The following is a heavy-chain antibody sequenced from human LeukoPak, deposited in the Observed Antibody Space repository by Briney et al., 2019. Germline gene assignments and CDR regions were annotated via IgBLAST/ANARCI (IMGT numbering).Heavy chain of an antibody. J-gene: IGHJ3*02. CDR2: INVGNGNT. V-gene: IGHV1-3*03. D-gene: IGHD2-21*02. CDR1: GGTFSSYA. CDR3: ARSRGDIDAFDI. Sequence: ASVKVSCRASGGTFSSYAISWVRQAPGQRLEWMGWINVGNGNTKYSQEFQGRVTITRDTSASTAYMELSSLRSEDMAVYYCARSRGDIDAFDIWGQGTIVTVSS.